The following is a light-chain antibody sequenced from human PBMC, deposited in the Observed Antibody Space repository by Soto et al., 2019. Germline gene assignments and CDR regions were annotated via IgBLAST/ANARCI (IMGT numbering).Light chain of an antibody. J-gene: IGKJ4*01. CDR2: DAS. Sequence: EIVLTQSPGTLSLSPGERATLSCRAIQSVSSSYLAWYQQKPGLAPRLLIYDASSRATGIPDRFSGSGSGTDFTLTINRLEPEDFAVYYCQQYGSSPLTFGGGTKVDIK. V-gene: IGKV3D-20*01. CDR3: QQYGSSPLT. CDR1: QSVSSSY.